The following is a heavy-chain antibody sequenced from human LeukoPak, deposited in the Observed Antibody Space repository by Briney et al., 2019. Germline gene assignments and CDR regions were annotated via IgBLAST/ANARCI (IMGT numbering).Heavy chain of an antibody. J-gene: IGHJ4*02. Sequence: GGSLRLSCTVSGFTVSSNAMSWVRQAPGQGLEWVSCIYSFGNTHYSDSVKGRFQLSRENSTYPLYLHMNSLRAEDTAVYYCARRAGEYSHPYDSWGQGTLVTVSS. CDR3: ARRAGEYSHPYDS. D-gene: IGHD4-17*01. V-gene: IGHV3-53*01. CDR2: IYSFGNT. CDR1: GFTVSSNA.